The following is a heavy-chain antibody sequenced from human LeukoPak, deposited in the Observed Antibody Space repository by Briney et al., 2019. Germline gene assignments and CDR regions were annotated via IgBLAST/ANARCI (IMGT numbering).Heavy chain of an antibody. CDR1: GGSISSTYY. CDR3: ARLRVRGYGYGPWEGPTWLDY. V-gene: IGHV4-39*07. D-gene: IGHD5-18*01. CDR2: FYYSGTT. J-gene: IGHJ4*02. Sequence: PSETLSLTCSVSGGSISSTYYWGWIRQPPGKGLEWIGSFYYSGTTYYNPSLKSRVTISVDTSKNQFSLKLSSVTAADTAVYSCARLRVRGYGYGPWEGPTWLDYWGQGTLVTVSS.